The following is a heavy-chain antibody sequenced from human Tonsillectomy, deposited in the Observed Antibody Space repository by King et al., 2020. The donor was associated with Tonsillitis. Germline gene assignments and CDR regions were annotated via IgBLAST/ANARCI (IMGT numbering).Heavy chain of an antibody. D-gene: IGHD2-8*01. CDR1: GGSISSGDYY. Sequence: PLQESGPGLVKPSQTLSLTCTVSGGSISSGDYYWSWIRQHPEKGLEWIGYIYYSGSTYYNPSLKSRVTISVDTSKNQFSLKLSSVTAADTAVYYCARDIAAMVYARSYFDYWGQGTLVTVSS. J-gene: IGHJ4*02. CDR2: IYYSGST. V-gene: IGHV4-31*03. CDR3: ARDIAAMVYARSYFDY.